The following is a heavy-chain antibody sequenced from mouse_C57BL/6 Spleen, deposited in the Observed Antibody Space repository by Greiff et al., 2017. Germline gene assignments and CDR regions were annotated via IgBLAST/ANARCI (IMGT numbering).Heavy chain of an antibody. J-gene: IGHJ4*01. V-gene: IGHV1-9*01. CDR1: GYTFTGYW. D-gene: IGHD2-2*01. CDR2: ILPGSGST. Sequence: VQLQQSGAELMKPGASVKLSCKATGYTFTGYWIEWVKQRPGHGLEWIGEILPGSGSTNYNEKFKGKATFTADTSSNTAYMQLSSLTTEDSAIYYCARGGYYYGYVVNYYAMDYWGQGTSVTVSS. CDR3: ARGGYYYGYVVNYYAMDY.